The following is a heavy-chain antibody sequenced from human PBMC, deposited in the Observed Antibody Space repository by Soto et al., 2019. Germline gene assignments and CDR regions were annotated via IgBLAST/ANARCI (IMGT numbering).Heavy chain of an antibody. Sequence: QVQLVQSGAEVKKPGSSVKVSCKASGGTFSSYTISWVRQAPGQGLEWMGRIIPILGIANYAQKFQGRVTITADKSTSTAYMELSSLRSEDTAVYYCATLLLGYCSSDTCYDYWGQGTLVTVSS. J-gene: IGHJ4*02. CDR1: GGTFSSYT. D-gene: IGHD2-2*01. V-gene: IGHV1-69*02. CDR3: ATLLLGYCSSDTCYDY. CDR2: IIPILGIA.